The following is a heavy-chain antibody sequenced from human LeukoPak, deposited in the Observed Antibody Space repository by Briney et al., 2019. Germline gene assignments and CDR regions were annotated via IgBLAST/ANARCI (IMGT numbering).Heavy chain of an antibody. D-gene: IGHD1-7*01. Sequence: SKTLSLTCTVSGGSISSGGYYWSWIRQHPGKGLEWIGYIYYSGSTYYNPSLKSRVTISVDTSKNQFSLKLSSVTAADTAVYYCARGNYVVSSYFDYWGQGTLVTVSS. J-gene: IGHJ4*02. CDR2: IYYSGST. CDR1: GGSISSGGYY. V-gene: IGHV4-31*03. CDR3: ARGNYVVSSYFDY.